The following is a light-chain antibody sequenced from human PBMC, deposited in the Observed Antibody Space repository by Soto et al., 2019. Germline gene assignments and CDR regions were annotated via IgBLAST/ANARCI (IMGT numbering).Light chain of an antibody. J-gene: IGKJ1*01. V-gene: IGKV3-20*01. Sequence: EIVLTQSPGTLSLSPGERATLSCRASQSVSFNYVAWYQQKPGQAPRLLVHGASTRVTGIPDRFTGSGSETDVTLTISRLEPEDFAVYFCQQYGTTPRTFGQGTKVEVK. CDR3: QQYGTTPRT. CDR2: GAS. CDR1: QSVSFNY.